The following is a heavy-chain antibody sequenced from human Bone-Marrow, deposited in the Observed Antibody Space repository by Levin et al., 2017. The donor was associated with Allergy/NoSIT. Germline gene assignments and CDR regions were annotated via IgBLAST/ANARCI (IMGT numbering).Heavy chain of an antibody. CDR3: VKVAGTGAKWYFDL. Sequence: TGGSLRLSCSASGIAFRSYALYWFRQARGKGLEYVSVISGDGGSTDYADSVKGRFTISRDNSKNTLYLQMNNLRVEDAAVYYCVKVAGTGAKWYFDLWGRGSLVTVSS. J-gene: IGHJ2*01. V-gene: IGHV3-64D*08. D-gene: IGHD7-27*01. CDR1: GIAFRSYA. CDR2: ISGDGGST.